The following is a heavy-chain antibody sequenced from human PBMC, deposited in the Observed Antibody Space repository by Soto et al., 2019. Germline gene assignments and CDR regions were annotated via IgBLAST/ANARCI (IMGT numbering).Heavy chain of an antibody. CDR3: ARSSGYDLFVNYYYGMDV. CDR1: GYTFTSYD. CDR2: MNPNSGNT. D-gene: IGHD5-12*01. J-gene: IGHJ6*02. Sequence: GASVNVSCKASGYTFTSYDINWVLQATGQGLEWMGWMNPNSGNTGYAQKFQGRVTMTRNTSISTAYMELSSLRSEDTAVYYCARSSGYDLFVNYYYGMDVWGQGTTVTVSS. V-gene: IGHV1-8*01.